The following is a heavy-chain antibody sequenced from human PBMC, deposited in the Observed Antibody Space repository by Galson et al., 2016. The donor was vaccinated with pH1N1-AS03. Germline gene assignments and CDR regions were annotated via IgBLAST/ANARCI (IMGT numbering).Heavy chain of an antibody. D-gene: IGHD4-17*01. CDR3: ARDDGALYYYYGLDV. CDR1: GYKFTNYG. J-gene: IGHJ6*02. CDR2: ISGYNGNT. V-gene: IGHV1-18*04. Sequence: SVKVSCKASGYKFTNYGFNWVRQAPGQGLEWMGWISGYNGNTNYAQSLQGRVTMTTDTSTSTAYMELRSLISDDTAVYYCARDDGALYYYYGLDVWGQGTTVTVSS.